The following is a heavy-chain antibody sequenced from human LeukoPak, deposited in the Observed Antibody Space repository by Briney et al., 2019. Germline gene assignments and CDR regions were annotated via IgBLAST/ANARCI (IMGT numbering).Heavy chain of an antibody. CDR3: ARKGSGYSYGYPY. D-gene: IGHD5-18*01. Sequence: PGGSLRLSCAASGYTFSSYSMNWVRQAPGKGLEWVSYISSTSSTIYYADSVKGRFTISRDNAENSVYLQMNRLRAEDTAVYYCARKGSGYSYGYPYWGQGTLVTVSS. J-gene: IGHJ4*02. CDR1: GYTFSSYS. V-gene: IGHV3-48*01. CDR2: ISSTSSTI.